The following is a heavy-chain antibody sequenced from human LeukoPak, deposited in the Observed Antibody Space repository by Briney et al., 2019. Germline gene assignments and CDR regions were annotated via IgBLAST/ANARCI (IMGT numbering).Heavy chain of an antibody. CDR1: GFTFSNAW. D-gene: IGHD4-17*01. CDR2: IKSKTDGGTT. CDR3: TTSFRMTTVTIFDY. J-gene: IGHJ4*02. V-gene: IGHV3-15*01. Sequence: GGSLRLSCAASGFTFSNAWMSWVRQAPGKGLEWVGRIKSKTDGGTTDYAAPVKGRFTISRDDSKNTLYLQMNSLKTEDTAVYYCTTSFRMTTVTIFDYWGQGTLVTVSS.